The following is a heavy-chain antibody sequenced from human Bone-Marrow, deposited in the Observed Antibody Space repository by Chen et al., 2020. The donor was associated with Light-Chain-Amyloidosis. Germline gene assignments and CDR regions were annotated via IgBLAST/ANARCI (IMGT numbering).Heavy chain of an antibody. CDR2: ISEDGTQK. CDR3: AREGGGVEGRPFDY. J-gene: IGHJ4*02. D-gene: IGHD3-16*01. Sequence: QVQLVASGGGAVQPGRSLRLSCAASGFRFRNYALHWVRQTPYKGLEWLAFISEDGTQKFYRDSVQGRFTISRDNSKPTLYMAMDPLTFEDTAIYYCAREGGGVEGRPFDYWGQGALVTVSS. V-gene: IGHV3-30*04. CDR1: GFRFRNYA.